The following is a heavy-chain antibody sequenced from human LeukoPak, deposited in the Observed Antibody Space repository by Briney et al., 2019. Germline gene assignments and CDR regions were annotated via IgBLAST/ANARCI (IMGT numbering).Heavy chain of an antibody. CDR3: DV. J-gene: IGHJ6*04. CDR2: IYPDDSDT. CDR1: GYSFTSYW. Sequence: GEPLKISCKSSGYSFTSYWIGWVRQMPGKGLEWMGIIYPDDSDTRYSPSFEGQVIISVDKSISTAYLQWSNLKASDTATYYMDVWGKGTTVTVSS. V-gene: IGHV5-51*01.